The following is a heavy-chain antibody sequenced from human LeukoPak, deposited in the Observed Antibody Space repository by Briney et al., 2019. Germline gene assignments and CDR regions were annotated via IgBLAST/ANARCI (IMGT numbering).Heavy chain of an antibody. CDR3: ASTGYCIGGSCYSNYFDH. D-gene: IGHD2-15*01. CDR2: IYFSGST. CDR1: GDSISSFY. J-gene: IGHJ4*02. V-gene: IGHV4-59*08. Sequence: SETLSLTCTVFGDSISSFYWSWIRQPPGKGLEWIGYIYFSGSTNYNPSLKSRVTVSLDTTKNQVSLKLSSVSAADTAVYYCASTGYCIGGSCYSNYFDHWGQGTLVTVSS.